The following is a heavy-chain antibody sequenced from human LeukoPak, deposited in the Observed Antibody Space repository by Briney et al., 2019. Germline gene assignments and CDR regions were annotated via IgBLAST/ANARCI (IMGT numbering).Heavy chain of an antibody. J-gene: IGHJ4*02. V-gene: IGHV3-64*01. CDR3: ACWGSGWYVEFDY. D-gene: IGHD6-19*01. CDR1: GFTFSSYA. Sequence: GGSLRLSCAASGFTFSSYAMHWVRQAPGKGLEYVSAISSNGGSTYYANSVKGRFTISRDNSKNTLYLQMGGLRAEDMAVYYCACWGSGWYVEFDYWGQGTLVTVSS. CDR2: ISSNGGST.